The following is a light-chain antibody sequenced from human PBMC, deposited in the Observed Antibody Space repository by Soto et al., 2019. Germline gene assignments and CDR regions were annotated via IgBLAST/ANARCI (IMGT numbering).Light chain of an antibody. CDR2: GNN. CDR1: SSNIGAGYD. Sequence: QSVLTQPPSVSGAPGQRVTISCTGSSSNIGAGYDVHWYQQLPGTAPKLLIYGNNNRPSGVPDRFSGSKSGTSASLAITGLQAEDEADYYCQSSDTRSYVFGTGTKLTVL. CDR3: QSSDTRSYV. V-gene: IGLV1-40*01. J-gene: IGLJ1*01.